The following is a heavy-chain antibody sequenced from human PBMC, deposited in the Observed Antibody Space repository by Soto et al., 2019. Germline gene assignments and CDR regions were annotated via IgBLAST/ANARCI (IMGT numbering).Heavy chain of an antibody. D-gene: IGHD5-18*01. CDR1: GRIFSSFP. V-gene: IGHV1-69*06. J-gene: IGHJ1*01. CDR3: ARVGSRDAYNYVLDQ. CDR2: VISASGSV. Sequence: QVQVVQSGAEVKKPGSSVKISCKASGRIFSSFPTSWVRQVPGQGLEWMGGVISASGSVTYAPKFQGRVTMTAVNSAGIGYMEFTSLTSEDTAIYYCARVGSRDAYNYVLDQWGPGTMVTVS.